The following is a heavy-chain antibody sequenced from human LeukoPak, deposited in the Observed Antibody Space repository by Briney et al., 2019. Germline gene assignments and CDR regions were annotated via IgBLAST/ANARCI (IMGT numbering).Heavy chain of an antibody. CDR2: IIPIFCTA. CDR1: GDTFSSYA. J-gene: IGHJ4*02. D-gene: IGHD1-1*01. CDR3: AKGDNWNDAFDY. Sequence: GASVKVSCKASGDTFSSYAINLVRQAPGQGLEWMGGIIPIFCTANYAQKFQGRVTITADESTSTAYMELSRLRAEDMALYYCAKGDNWNDAFDYWGQGTLVTVSS. V-gene: IGHV1-69*01.